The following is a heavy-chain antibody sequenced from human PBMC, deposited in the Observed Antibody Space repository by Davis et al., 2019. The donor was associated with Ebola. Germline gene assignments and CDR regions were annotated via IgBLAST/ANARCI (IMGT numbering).Heavy chain of an antibody. CDR3: AREGALCSGGSCYLGYYFDY. V-gene: IGHV4-39*02. Sequence: MPSEPLSLPCTVLGCPTSSSSYYWGWIRQPPGTGLERIGSIYYSGSTYYNPSLKSRVTISVDTSKNQFSMKLSSVTAADTAVYYCAREGALCSGGSCYLGYYFDYWGQGTLVTVSS. CDR1: GCPTSSSSYY. D-gene: IGHD2-15*01. J-gene: IGHJ4*02. CDR2: IYYSGST.